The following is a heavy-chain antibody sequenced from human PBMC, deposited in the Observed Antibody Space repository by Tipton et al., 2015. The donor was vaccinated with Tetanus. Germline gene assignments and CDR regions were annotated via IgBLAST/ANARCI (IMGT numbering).Heavy chain of an antibody. V-gene: IGHV3-21*01. CDR2: ISSSSSYI. Sequence: SLRLSCAASGFTFSSYAMSWVRQAPGKGLEWVSSISSSSSYIYYADSVKGRFTISRDNAKNSLYLQMNSLRAEDTAVYYCARDTIAGTLNWFDPWGQGTLVTVSS. D-gene: IGHD5-24*01. CDR3: ARDTIAGTLNWFDP. CDR1: GFTFSSYA. J-gene: IGHJ5*02.